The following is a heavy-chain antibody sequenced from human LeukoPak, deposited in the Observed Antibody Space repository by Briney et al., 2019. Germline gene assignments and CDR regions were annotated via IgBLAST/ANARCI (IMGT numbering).Heavy chain of an antibody. CDR2: IIPIFGTA. CDR1: GGTFSSYA. CDR3: ARDLDTLRQQLGTDY. V-gene: IGHV1-69*13. Sequence: SVKVSCKASGGTFSSYAISWVRQAPGQGLEWMGGIIPIFGTANYAQKFQGRVTITADESTSTAYMELSSLRSEDTAVYYCARDLDTLRQQLGTDYWGQGTLVTVSS. D-gene: IGHD6-13*01. J-gene: IGHJ4*02.